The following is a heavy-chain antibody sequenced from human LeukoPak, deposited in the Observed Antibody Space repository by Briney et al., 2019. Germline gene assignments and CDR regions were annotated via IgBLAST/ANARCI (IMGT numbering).Heavy chain of an antibody. CDR2: TYYSSKWYS. V-gene: IGHV6-1*01. Sequence: SQTLSLTCAISGDSVSGNSVTWNWIRQSPSRGLEWLGRTYYSSKWYSDYAVSVKSRIAINADTAKNQFSLQLNSVAPEDTAVYYCAGDSGVIYFRHWGPGTLVTVSS. CDR3: AGDSGVIYFRH. D-gene: IGHD3-16*02. CDR1: GDSVSGNSVT. J-gene: IGHJ1*01.